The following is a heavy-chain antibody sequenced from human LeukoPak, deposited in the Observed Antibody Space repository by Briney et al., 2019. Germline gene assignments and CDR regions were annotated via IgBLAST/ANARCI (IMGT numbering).Heavy chain of an antibody. CDR2: FYYSGST. J-gene: IGHJ5*02. Sequence: SETLSLTCTVSGGSITNYYWSWVRQSPGKGLEWIGYFYYSGSTNYNPSLKSRVTISVDTSKNQFSLKLSSVTAADTAVYFCARGGDFWRGVGWFDPWGQGTLVTVSS. V-gene: IGHV4-59*12. CDR1: GGSITNYY. D-gene: IGHD3-3*01. CDR3: ARGGDFWRGVGWFDP.